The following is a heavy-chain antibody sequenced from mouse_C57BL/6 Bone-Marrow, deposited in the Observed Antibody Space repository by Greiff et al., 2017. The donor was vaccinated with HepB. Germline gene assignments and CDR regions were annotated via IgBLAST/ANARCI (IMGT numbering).Heavy chain of an antibody. CDR1: EYEFPSHD. V-gene: IGHV5-2*01. J-gene: IGHJ4*01. Sequence: EVQVVESGGGLVQPGESLKLSCESNEYEFPSHDMSWVRKTPEKRLELVAAINSDGGSTYYPDTMERRSILSRDNTKNTLYLQMSSLRSEDTALYDCARLGDYDVGNYSAMDYWGQGTSVTVSS. D-gene: IGHD2-4*01. CDR2: INSDGGST. CDR3: ARLGDYDVGNYSAMDY.